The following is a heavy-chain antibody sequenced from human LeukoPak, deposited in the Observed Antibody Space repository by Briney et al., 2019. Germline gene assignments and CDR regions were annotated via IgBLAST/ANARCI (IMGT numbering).Heavy chain of an antibody. CDR1: GFIFDDYA. Sequence: GGSLRLSCAASGFIFDDYAMHWVRQAPGKGLEWVSGISWNSGSIGYADSVKGRFTISRDNAKNSLYLQMNSLRAEDTALYYCAIYDGYFDYWGQGTLVTVSS. V-gene: IGHV3-9*01. CDR2: ISWNSGSI. J-gene: IGHJ4*02. CDR3: AIYDGYFDY. D-gene: IGHD3-22*01.